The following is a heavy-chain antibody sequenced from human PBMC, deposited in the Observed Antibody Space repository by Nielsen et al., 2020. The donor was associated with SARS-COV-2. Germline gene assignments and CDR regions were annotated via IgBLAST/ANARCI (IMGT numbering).Heavy chain of an antibody. CDR3: ATSMVRGVIVPYYYYYGMDV. J-gene: IGHJ6*02. D-gene: IGHD3-10*01. Sequence: SVKVSYKASGGTFSSYAISWVRQAPGQGLEWMGGIIPIFGTANYAQKFQGRVTITADESTSTAYMELSSLRSEDTAVYYCATSMVRGVIVPYYYYYGMDVWGQGTTVTVSS. V-gene: IGHV1-69*13. CDR1: GGTFSSYA. CDR2: IIPIFGTA.